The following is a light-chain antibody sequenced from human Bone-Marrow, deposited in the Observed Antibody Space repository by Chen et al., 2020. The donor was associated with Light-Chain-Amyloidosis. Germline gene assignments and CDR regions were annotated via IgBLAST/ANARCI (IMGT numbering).Light chain of an antibody. V-gene: IGKV1-5*01. CDR3: QQFNGHPYT. CDR2: DVS. J-gene: IGKJ2*01. CDR1: RGLNTW. Sequence: DIPLTQSPSTLSASVGDRVTITCRASRGLNTWLAWYQQKPGRALKLLIYDVSTLQSGVPSRFSGSGSGTEFSLTISSLQPEDFATYFCQQFNGHPYTFGQGTKLEIK.